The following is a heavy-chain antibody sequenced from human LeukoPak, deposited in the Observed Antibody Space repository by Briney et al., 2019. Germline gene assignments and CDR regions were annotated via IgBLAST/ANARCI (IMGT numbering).Heavy chain of an antibody. V-gene: IGHV3-23*01. CDR2: ISGSGGST. J-gene: IGHJ4*02. CDR3: AKPSRDFDSSGYSHFDY. CDR1: GFTFSSYG. Sequence: GGSLRLSCAASGFTFSSYGMSWVRQAPGKGLEWVSAISGSGGSTYYADSVKGRFTISRDNSKNTLYLQMNSLRAEDTAVYYCAKPSRDFDSSGYSHFDYWGQGTLVTVSS. D-gene: IGHD3-22*01.